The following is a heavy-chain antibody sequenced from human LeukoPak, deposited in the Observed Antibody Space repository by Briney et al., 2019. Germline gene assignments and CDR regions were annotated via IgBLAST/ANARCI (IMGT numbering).Heavy chain of an antibody. CDR2: ISASGTTT. J-gene: IGHJ5*02. Sequence: PGGSLRLSCVGSGFTFSSYAMSWVRQAPGKGLEWVSVISASGTTTLYADSVKGRLTISRDNSKNTLYLQMNSLRAEDTAVYYCARERAFQVQWELQFDPWGQGTLVTVSS. CDR3: ARERAFQVQWELQFDP. CDR1: GFTFSSYA. D-gene: IGHD1-26*01. V-gene: IGHV3-23*01.